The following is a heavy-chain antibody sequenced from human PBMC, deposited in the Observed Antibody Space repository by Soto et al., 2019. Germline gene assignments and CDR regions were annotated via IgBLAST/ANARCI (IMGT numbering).Heavy chain of an antibody. J-gene: IGHJ6*04. CDR3: ARYQCPNHLVCGMDV. CDR1: GYSFTSYW. D-gene: IGHD2-2*01. CDR2: IYPGDSDT. Sequence: GESLKISCKGSGYSFTSYWIGWVRQMPGKGLEWMGIIYPGDSDTRYSPSFQGQVTISADKSISTAYLQWSSLKASDTAMYYCARYQCPNHLVCGMDVWGKGTTVTVSS. V-gene: IGHV5-51*01.